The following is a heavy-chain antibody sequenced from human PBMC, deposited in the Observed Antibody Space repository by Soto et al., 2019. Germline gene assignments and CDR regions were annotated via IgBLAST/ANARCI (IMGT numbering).Heavy chain of an antibody. CDR2: INSDGSST. J-gene: IGHJ2*01. CDR1: GFTFSSYW. Sequence: EVQLVESGGGLVQPGGSLRLSCAASGFTFSSYWMHWVRQAPGKGLVWVSRINSDGSSTSYADSVKGRFTISSDNAKNTLYLQMNTPRVEDTAVYYRASGVILNSYFDLWARGTLVTVSS. D-gene: IGHD2-8*01. CDR3: ASGVILNSYFDL. V-gene: IGHV3-74*01.